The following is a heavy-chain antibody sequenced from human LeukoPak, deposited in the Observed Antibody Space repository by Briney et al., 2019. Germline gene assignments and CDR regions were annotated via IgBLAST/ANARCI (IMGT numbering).Heavy chain of an antibody. CDR2: INSDGSDT. CDR3: AKGPLTYYYDSSGEDAFDI. V-gene: IGHV3-74*01. J-gene: IGHJ3*02. Sequence: GGSLRLSCAASGFSFSTYWMHWVRQAPRKGLVWVSRINSDGSDTSNADSVGGRFTIFRDNSKNTLYLQMNSLRAEDTAVYYCAKGPLTYYYDSSGEDAFDIWGQGTMVTVSS. CDR1: GFSFSTYW. D-gene: IGHD3-22*01.